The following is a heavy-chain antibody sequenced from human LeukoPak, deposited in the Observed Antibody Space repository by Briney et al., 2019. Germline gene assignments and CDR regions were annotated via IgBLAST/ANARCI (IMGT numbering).Heavy chain of an antibody. D-gene: IGHD3-3*01. Sequence: SVKVSCKASGGTFSSYAISWVRQAPGQGLEWMGGIIPIFGTANYAQKLQGRVTMTTDTSTSTAYMELRSLRSDDTAVYYCARSYDFWSGYYPPYAFDIWGQGTMVTVSS. CDR3: ARSYDFWSGYYPPYAFDI. V-gene: IGHV1-69*05. CDR1: GGTFSSYA. J-gene: IGHJ3*02. CDR2: IIPIFGTA.